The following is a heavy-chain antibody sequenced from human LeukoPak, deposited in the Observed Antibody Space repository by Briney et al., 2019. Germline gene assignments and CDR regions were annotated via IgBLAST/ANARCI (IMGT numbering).Heavy chain of an antibody. CDR2: INHSGST. D-gene: IGHD4-17*01. CDR1: GGSFSGYY. Sequence: SETLSLTCVVNGGSFSGYYWSWIRQPPGKGLEWIGEINHSGSTNYNPSLKIRVTISVDTSKNQFSLKLSSVTAADTAVYYCARGNYGDYSYYYYYYMDVWGKGTTVTVSS. V-gene: IGHV4-34*01. CDR3: ARGNYGDYSYYYYYYMDV. J-gene: IGHJ6*03.